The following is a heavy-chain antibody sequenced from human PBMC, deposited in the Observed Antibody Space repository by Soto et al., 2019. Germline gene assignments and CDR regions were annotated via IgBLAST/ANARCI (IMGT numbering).Heavy chain of an antibody. CDR1: GYTFTEFD. CDR2: MNTNTGNT. V-gene: IGHV1-8*01. Sequence: QVLLVQSGADMKKPGASVKVSCKTSGYTFTEFDINWVRQAPGQGLEWMGWMNTNTGNTGYAQNSKGRVTMNRNTSIRTAYMERGKLRSENTAVYYCARVVRFFGGHAGYWGQGTLVTVSS. D-gene: IGHD3-3*01. J-gene: IGHJ4*02. CDR3: ARVVRFFGGHAGY.